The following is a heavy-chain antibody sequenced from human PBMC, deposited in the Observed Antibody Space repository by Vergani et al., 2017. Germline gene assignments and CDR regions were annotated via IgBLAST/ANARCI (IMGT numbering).Heavy chain of an antibody. CDR2: IYTSGST. Sequence: QVQLQESGPGLVKPSQTLSLTCTVSGGSISSGSYYWSWIRQPAGKGLEWIGRIYTSGSTNYNPSLKSRVTISVETSKNQFSLKLSSVTAADTAVYYCARDPMVRGVITWFDPWGQGTLVTVSS. CDR3: ARDPMVRGVITWFDP. CDR1: GGSISSGSYY. V-gene: IGHV4-61*02. D-gene: IGHD3-10*01. J-gene: IGHJ5*02.